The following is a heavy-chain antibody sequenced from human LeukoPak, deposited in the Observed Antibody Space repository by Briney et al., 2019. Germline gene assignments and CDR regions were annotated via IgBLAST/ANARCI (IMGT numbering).Heavy chain of an antibody. J-gene: IGHJ5*02. Sequence: SETLSLTCTVSGGSISSSSYYWGWIRRPPGKGLEWIGSIYYSGSTYYNPSLKSRVTISVDTSKNQFSLKLISVTAADTAVYYCARRGVVNSNLARRFDPWGQGTLVTVSS. D-gene: IGHD2-21*01. CDR3: ARRGVVNSNLARRFDP. CDR2: IYYSGST. V-gene: IGHV4-39*01. CDR1: GGSISSSSYY.